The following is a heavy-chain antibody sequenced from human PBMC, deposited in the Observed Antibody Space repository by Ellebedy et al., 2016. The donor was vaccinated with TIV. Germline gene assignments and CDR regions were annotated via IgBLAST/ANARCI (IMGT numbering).Heavy chain of an antibody. CDR1: GGSVSSPNYY. V-gene: IGHV4-61*03. D-gene: IGHD3-10*01. J-gene: IGHJ5*02. CDR3: SGAYGRATPRS. CDR2: IYSSGST. Sequence: MPGGSLRLSCTVSGGSVSSPNYYWTWIRQPPGKGLEWIGYIYSSGSTDYKPSLKTRVTSSVDTSKNHFSLNLKSVTAADTAVYFCSGAYGRATPRSWGQGTLVTVSS.